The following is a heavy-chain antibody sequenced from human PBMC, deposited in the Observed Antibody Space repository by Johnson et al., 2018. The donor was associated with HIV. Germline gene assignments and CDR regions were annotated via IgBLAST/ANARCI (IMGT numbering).Heavy chain of an antibody. CDR3: ARDDGGGGGAVDI. J-gene: IGHJ3*02. CDR2: ISYDGSNK. Sequence: QVQLVESGGGVVQPGRSLRLSCAASGFTFSSYAMHWVRQAPGKGLEWVAVISYDGSNKYYADSVKGRFTISRDNSKNTLYLQMNSLRAEDTAVYYCARDDGGGGGAVDIWGQGTMVTVSS. CDR1: GFTFSSYA. D-gene: IGHD2-15*01. V-gene: IGHV3-30*04.